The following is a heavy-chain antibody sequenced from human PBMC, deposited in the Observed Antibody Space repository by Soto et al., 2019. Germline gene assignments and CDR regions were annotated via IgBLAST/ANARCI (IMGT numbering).Heavy chain of an antibody. V-gene: IGHV1-69*13. Sequence: SVKVSCKASGGTFSSYAISWVRQAPGQGLEWVGGIIPIFGTANYAQKFQGRVTITADESTSTAYMELSSLRSEDTAVYYCARGSPNYGSAPAYGMDVWGQGTTVTVSS. CDR1: GGTFSSYA. D-gene: IGHD3-10*01. CDR3: ARGSPNYGSAPAYGMDV. J-gene: IGHJ6*02. CDR2: IIPIFGTA.